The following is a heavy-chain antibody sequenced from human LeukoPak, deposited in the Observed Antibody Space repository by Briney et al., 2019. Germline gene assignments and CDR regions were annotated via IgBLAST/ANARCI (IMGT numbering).Heavy chain of an antibody. CDR2: ISYDGSNK. D-gene: IGHD6-13*01. V-gene: IGHV3-30*18. CDR3: AKGGYSSSSPFDY. CDR1: GFTFSSYG. J-gene: IGHJ4*02. Sequence: PGGSLRLSCAASGFTFSSYGMHCVRQAPGKGLEWVAVISYDGSNKYYADSVKGRFTISRDNSKNTLYLQMNSLRADDTAVYYCAKGGYSSSSPFDYWGQGTLVTVSS.